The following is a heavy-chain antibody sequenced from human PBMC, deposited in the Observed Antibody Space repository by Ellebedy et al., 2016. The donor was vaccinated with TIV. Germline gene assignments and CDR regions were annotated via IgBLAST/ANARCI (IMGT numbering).Heavy chain of an antibody. CDR2: MNPNSGNT. CDR1: GYTFSNYF. J-gene: IGHJ6*02. Sequence: AASVKVSCKASGYTFSNYFMHWVRQATGQGLEWMGWMNPNSGNTGYAQKFQGRVTMTRNTSISTAYMELSSLRSEDTAVYYCARAVVTGTVYSYYYYGMDVWGQGTTVTVSS. V-gene: IGHV1-8*02. CDR3: ARAVVTGTVYSYYYYGMDV. D-gene: IGHD1-20*01.